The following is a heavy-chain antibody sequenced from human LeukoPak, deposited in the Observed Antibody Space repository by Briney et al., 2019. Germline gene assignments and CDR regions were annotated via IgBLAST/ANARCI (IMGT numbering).Heavy chain of an antibody. V-gene: IGHV1-18*01. J-gene: IGHJ4*02. CDR1: GYTFTSYG. Sequence: ASVKVSCKASGYTFTSYGISWVRQALGQGLEWMGWTSAYNGNTNYAQKLQGRVTMTTDTSTSTAYMELRSLRSDDTAVYYCARESIRYYFDYWGQGTLVTVSS. CDR3: ARESIRYYFDY. CDR2: TSAYNGNT. D-gene: IGHD3-3*02.